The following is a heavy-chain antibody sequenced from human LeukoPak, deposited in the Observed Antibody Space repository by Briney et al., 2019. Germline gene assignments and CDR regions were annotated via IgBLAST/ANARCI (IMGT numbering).Heavy chain of an antibody. CDR2: INPNSGGT. V-gene: IGHV1-2*02. CDR1: GYTFTSYY. CDR3: ARDPSIVGATFYYYYYMDV. D-gene: IGHD1-26*01. Sequence: ASVKVSCKASGYTFTSYYMHWVRQAPGQGLEWMGWINPNSGGTNYAQKFQGRVTMTRDTSISTAYMELSRLRSDDTAVYYCARDPSIVGATFYYYYYMDVWGKGTTVTISS. J-gene: IGHJ6*03.